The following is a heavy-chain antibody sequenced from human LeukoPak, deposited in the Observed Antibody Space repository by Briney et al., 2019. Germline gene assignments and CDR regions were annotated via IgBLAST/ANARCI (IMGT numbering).Heavy chain of an antibody. J-gene: IGHJ4*02. D-gene: IGHD4-17*01. V-gene: IGHV4-59*01. CDR3: ARATVAKPLYFDY. CDR2: IYYSGST. Sequence: SETLSLTCTVSGGSISTYNWSWIRQPPGKGLEWIGYIYYSGSTNYNPSLKSRVTISVDTSKNQFSLKLSSVTAADTAVYYCARATVAKPLYFDYWGQGTPVTVSS. CDR1: GGSISTYN.